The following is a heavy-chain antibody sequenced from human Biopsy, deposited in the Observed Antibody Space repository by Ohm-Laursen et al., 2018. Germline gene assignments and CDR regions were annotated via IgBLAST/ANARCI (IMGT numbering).Heavy chain of an antibody. V-gene: IGHV4-59*08. CDR1: GGSISSFY. CDR2: ISDSGST. Sequence: TLSLTWAVSGGSISSFYWTWIRQPPGKGPEWIGDISDSGSTNYKPSLKSRVIISVDTSKNQFSLNLSSVTAADTAVYYCARRGSGGRSFDHWGQGTLVTVPS. CDR3: ARRGSGGRSFDH. J-gene: IGHJ4*02. D-gene: IGHD2-15*01.